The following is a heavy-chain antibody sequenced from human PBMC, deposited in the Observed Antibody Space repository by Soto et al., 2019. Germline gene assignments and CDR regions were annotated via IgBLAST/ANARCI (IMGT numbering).Heavy chain of an antibody. CDR1: GFTFSSYA. J-gene: IGHJ4*02. V-gene: IGHV3-23*01. Sequence: GGSLRLSCAASGFTFSSYAMSWVRQAPGKGLAWVSTISGSDGRTYSTDSVKGRFTISRDNSRNTAYLQMNSLRVEDTAVYYCAKGVSQYTPLALFDYWGRGTLVTVSS. D-gene: IGHD5-18*01. CDR3: AKGVSQYTPLALFDY. CDR2: ISGSDGRT.